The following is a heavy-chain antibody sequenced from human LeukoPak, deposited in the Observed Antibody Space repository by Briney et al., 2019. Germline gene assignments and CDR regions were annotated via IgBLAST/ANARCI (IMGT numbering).Heavy chain of an antibody. Sequence: GGSLRLSCAASGFTFSSYSMNWVRQAPGKGLEWVSSISSSSYIYYADSVKGRFTISRDNAKNSLYLQMNSLRAEDTAVYYCARGPDFWSAVIPYYYGMDVWGQGTTVTVSS. V-gene: IGHV3-21*01. CDR1: GFTFSSYS. CDR2: ISSSSYI. D-gene: IGHD3-3*01. CDR3: ARGPDFWSAVIPYYYGMDV. J-gene: IGHJ6*02.